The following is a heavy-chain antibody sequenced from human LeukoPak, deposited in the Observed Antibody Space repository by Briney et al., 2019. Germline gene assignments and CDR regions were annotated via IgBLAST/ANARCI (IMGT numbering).Heavy chain of an antibody. V-gene: IGHV1-2*02. Sequence: ASVKVSCKASGYTFTGYYIHWVRQAPGQGLEWMGWIIPNSGGTNYAQKFQGRVTMTRDTSISTAYMELSRLRSDDAAVYYCARDTRYYYDSSAYYRSDAFDIWGQGTMVTVSS. CDR2: IIPNSGGT. CDR3: ARDTRYYYDSSAYYRSDAFDI. J-gene: IGHJ3*02. D-gene: IGHD3-22*01. CDR1: GYTFTGYY.